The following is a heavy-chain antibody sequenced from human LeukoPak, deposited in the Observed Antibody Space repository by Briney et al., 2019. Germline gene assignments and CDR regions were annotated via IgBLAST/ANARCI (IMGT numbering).Heavy chain of an antibody. J-gene: IGHJ4*02. CDR1: GFTFSSYG. V-gene: IGHV3-30*02. CDR2: IRYDGSNK. CDR3: ATPRDGYNYFDY. Sequence: GGSLRLSCAASGFTFSSYGMHWVRQAPGKGLEWVAFIRYDGSNKYYADSVKGRFTISRDNSKNTLYLQMNSLRAEDTAVYYCATPRDGYNYFDYWGQGTLVTVSS. D-gene: IGHD5-24*01.